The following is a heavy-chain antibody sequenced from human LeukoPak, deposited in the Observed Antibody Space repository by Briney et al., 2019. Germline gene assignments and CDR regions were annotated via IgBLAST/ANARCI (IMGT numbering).Heavy chain of an antibody. D-gene: IGHD3-22*01. CDR2: IIPILGIA. Sequence: SVKVSCKASGGTFSSYAISWVRQAPGQGLEWMGRIIPILGIANYAQKFQGRVTITADKSTSTAYMELGSLRSEDTAVYYCAREWVTMIVVGESGYFDYWGQGTLVTVSS. J-gene: IGHJ4*02. V-gene: IGHV1-69*04. CDR1: GGTFSSYA. CDR3: AREWVTMIVVGESGYFDY.